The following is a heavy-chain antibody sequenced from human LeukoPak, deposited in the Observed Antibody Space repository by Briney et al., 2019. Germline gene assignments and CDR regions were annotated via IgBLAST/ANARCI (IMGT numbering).Heavy chain of an antibody. CDR3: GRGSGVADY. V-gene: IGHV3-74*03. CDR1: GFTFSSYS. J-gene: IGHJ4*02. D-gene: IGHD7-27*01. CDR2: INSDGSSI. Sequence: GGSLSLSCAASGFTFSSYSMNWVRQAPGKGLEWVSRINSDGSSITYADSVKGRFTISRDNAKNTLYLQMTSLRIEDTAVYYCGRGSGVADYWGQGALVTVPS.